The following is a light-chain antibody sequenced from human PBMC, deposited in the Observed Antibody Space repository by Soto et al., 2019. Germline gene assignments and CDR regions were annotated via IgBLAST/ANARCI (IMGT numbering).Light chain of an antibody. V-gene: IGKV3-20*01. Sequence: EIVLTQSPGTLSLSPGERATLSCRASQSVSSSYLAWYQQKPGQAPRLLIYGASSSATGIPDRFSGSGSGTDFILTISRLEPEDFAVYYCQQYGSSPPYTFGQGTKLEIK. CDR2: GAS. J-gene: IGKJ2*01. CDR1: QSVSSSY. CDR3: QQYGSSPPYT.